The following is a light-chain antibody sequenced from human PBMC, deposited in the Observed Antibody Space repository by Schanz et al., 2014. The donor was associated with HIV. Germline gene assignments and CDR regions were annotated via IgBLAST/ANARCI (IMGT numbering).Light chain of an antibody. CDR3: QQGGSWPLT. Sequence: EIVLTQSPATLSLSPGERATLSCRASQSVSSYLAWYQQKPGQAPRLLIYSASRRANGIPDRFSGSGSGTEFTLTISSLQSEDFAVYYCQQGGSWPLTFGGGTTVEIK. V-gene: IGKV3-11*01. J-gene: IGKJ4*01. CDR2: SAS. CDR1: QSVSSY.